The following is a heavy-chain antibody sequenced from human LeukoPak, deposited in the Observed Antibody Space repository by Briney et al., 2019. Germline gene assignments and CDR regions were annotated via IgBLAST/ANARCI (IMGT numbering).Heavy chain of an antibody. CDR1: GYTFTGYY. CDR2: INPNSGGT. V-gene: IGHV1-2*02. CDR3: ARYYYDSSGYPI. D-gene: IGHD3-22*01. Sequence: GASVKVSCKASGYTFTGYYIHWVRQAPGQGLEWMGWINPNSGGTNYAQKFQGRVTMTRDTSISTAYMELSRLRSDDTAVYYCARYYYDSSGYPIWGQGTMVTVSS. J-gene: IGHJ3*02.